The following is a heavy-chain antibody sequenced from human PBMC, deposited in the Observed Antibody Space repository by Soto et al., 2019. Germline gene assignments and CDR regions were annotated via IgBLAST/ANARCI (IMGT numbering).Heavy chain of an antibody. J-gene: IGHJ3*02. D-gene: IGHD6-13*01. CDR1: GFTFSSYW. V-gene: IGHV3-74*01. Sequence: EVQLVESGGGLVQPGGSLRLSCAASGFTFSSYWMHWVRQAPGKGLVWVSRINSDGSSTSYADSVKGRFTISRDNAKNTLYLQMNSLRAEDTAVYYCARVGYSSSRWVVPFDIWGQGTMVTVSS. CDR2: INSDGSST. CDR3: ARVGYSSSRWVVPFDI.